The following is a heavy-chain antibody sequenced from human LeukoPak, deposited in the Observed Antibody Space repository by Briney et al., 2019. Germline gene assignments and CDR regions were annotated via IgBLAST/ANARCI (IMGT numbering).Heavy chain of an antibody. D-gene: IGHD3-22*01. CDR2: ISSSSSYI. Sequence: GGSLRLSCAASRFTFSSYSMNWVRQAPGKGLEWVSSISSSSSYIYYADSVKGRFTISRDNAKNSLYLQMNSLRAEDTAVYYCARDQRYYDSSSPNDYWGQGTLVTVSS. J-gene: IGHJ4*02. CDR1: RFTFSSYS. CDR3: ARDQRYYDSSSPNDY. V-gene: IGHV3-21*01.